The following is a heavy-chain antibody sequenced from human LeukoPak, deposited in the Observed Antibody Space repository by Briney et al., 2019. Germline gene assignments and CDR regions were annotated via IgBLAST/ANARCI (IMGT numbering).Heavy chain of an antibody. D-gene: IGHD2-2*01. CDR2: INPNSGGT. Sequence: ASVKVSCKASGYTFTSYDINWVRQATGQGLEWMGWINPNSGGTNYAQKFQGRVTMTRDTSISTVYMELSRLRSDDTAVYYCARILIPAAMEYYFDYWGQGTLVTVSS. V-gene: IGHV1-2*02. CDR3: ARILIPAAMEYYFDY. CDR1: GYTFTSYD. J-gene: IGHJ4*02.